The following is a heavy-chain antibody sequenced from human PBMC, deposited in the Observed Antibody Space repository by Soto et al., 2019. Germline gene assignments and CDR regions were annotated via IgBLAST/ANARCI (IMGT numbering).Heavy chain of an antibody. V-gene: IGHV1-3*01. J-gene: IGHJ4*02. Sequence: ASVKVSCKASGYTFTSYYMHWVRQAPGQRLEWMGWINASNGNTKYSQKLQGRFTISRDNSKNTLYLQMNSLRAEDTAVYYCAKVVDSYGPFDYWGQGTLVTVSS. CDR3: AKVVDSYGPFDY. CDR1: GYTFTSYY. CDR2: INASNGNT. D-gene: IGHD5-18*01.